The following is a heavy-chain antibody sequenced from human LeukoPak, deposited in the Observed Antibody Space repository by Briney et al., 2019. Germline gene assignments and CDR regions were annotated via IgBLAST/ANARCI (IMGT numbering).Heavy chain of an antibody. D-gene: IGHD1-1*01. CDR2: IYYSGST. CDR3: ARDSGWNDAFDI. Sequence: PSETLSLTCTVSGGSISSYYWSWTRQPPGKGLEWIGYIYYSGSTNYNPSLKSRVTISVDTSKNQFSLKLSSVTAADTAVYYCARDSGWNDAFDIWGQGTMVTVSS. V-gene: IGHV4-59*01. CDR1: GGSISSYY. J-gene: IGHJ3*02.